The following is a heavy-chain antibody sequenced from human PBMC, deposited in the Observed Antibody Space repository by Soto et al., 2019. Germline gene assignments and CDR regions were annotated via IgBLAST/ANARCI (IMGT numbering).Heavy chain of an antibody. Sequence: SETLSLTYAVSGYSISSGYYWGWIRQPPGKGLEWIGSSYHSGSTYYSPSLKSRVTISVDTSKNQFSLKLSSVAAADAAVYSCASGIAARAGTQNFDYWGHGTLVTVSS. J-gene: IGHJ4*01. D-gene: IGHD6-6*01. CDR2: SYHSGST. CDR3: ASGIAARAGTQNFDY. CDR1: GYSISSGYY. V-gene: IGHV4-38-2*01.